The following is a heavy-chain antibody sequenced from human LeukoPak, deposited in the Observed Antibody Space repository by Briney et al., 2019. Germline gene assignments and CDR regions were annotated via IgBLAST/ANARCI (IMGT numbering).Heavy chain of an antibody. CDR1: GYTFTGYY. V-gene: IGHV1-2*02. D-gene: IGHD6-25*01. J-gene: IGHJ6*03. CDR3: ARDPASAAAGSYYYYYMDV. CDR2: INPNSGGT. Sequence: ASVKVSCKASGYTFTGYYMHWVRQAPGQGLEWMGWINPNSGGTNYAQKFQGRVTMTRDTSISTAYMELSRLRSDDTAVYYCARDPASAAAGSYYYYYMDVWGKGTTVTVSS.